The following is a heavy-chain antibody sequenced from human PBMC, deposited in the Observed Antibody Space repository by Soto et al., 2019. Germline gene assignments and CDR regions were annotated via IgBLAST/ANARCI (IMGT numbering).Heavy chain of an antibody. Sequence: GGSLRLSCAASGFTFDDYAMHWIRQVPGKGLEWVSGINWNSGSIGYADSVKGRFAISRDNAKNSLHLQMNSLRAEDTAFYYCVKDESINWYSGHFRHWGQGTLVTVSS. CDR3: VKDESINWYSGHFRH. V-gene: IGHV3-9*01. J-gene: IGHJ1*01. D-gene: IGHD6-13*01. CDR2: INWNSGSI. CDR1: GFTFDDYA.